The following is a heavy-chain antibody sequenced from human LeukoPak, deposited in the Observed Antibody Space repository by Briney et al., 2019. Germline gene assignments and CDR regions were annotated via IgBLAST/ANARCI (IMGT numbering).Heavy chain of an antibody. D-gene: IGHD1-26*01. Sequence: GGSLRLSCAASGFTFSSYAMSWVRQAPGKGLEWVSSISGNSGSTYYADSVKGRFTISRDNSENTVYLQMNSLRAEDTAVYYCAKVSAWAMVGATYFDYWGQGTLVTVSS. V-gene: IGHV3-23*01. CDR1: GFTFSSYA. CDR2: ISGNSGST. J-gene: IGHJ4*02. CDR3: AKVSAWAMVGATYFDY.